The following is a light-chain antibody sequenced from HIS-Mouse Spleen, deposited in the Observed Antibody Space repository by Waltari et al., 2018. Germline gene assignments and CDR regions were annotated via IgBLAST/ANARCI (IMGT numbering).Light chain of an antibody. CDR2: EGS. CDR3: CSYAGSSTWV. Sequence: QSALTQPASVPGSPGQSITIPCTGTSSDVGGYNLVSWYQQHPGKAPKLMIYEGSKRPSGVSNRFSGSKSGNTASLTISGLQAEDEADYYCCSYAGSSTWVFGGGTKLTVL. CDR1: SSDVGGYNL. J-gene: IGLJ3*02. V-gene: IGLV2-23*01.